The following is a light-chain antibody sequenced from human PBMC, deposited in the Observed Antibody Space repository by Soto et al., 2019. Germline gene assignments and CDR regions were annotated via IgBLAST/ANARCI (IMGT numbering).Light chain of an antibody. CDR2: DVS. V-gene: IGLV2-14*03. CDR1: SSDVGAHNY. J-gene: IGLJ2*01. CDR3: SSYTSCSTV. Sequence: QSALTQPASVSGSPGQSITISCTGTSSDVGAHNYVSWYQQHPGKAPKLMIYDVSDRPSGVSNRFSGSKSGNTASLTISGLQAEDEADYYCSSYTSCSTVFGGGTKVTVL.